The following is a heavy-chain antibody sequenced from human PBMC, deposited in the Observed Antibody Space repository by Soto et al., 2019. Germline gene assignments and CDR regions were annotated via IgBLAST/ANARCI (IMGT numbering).Heavy chain of an antibody. Sequence: NPSETLSLTCTVSGDSISTFYWSWIRQPPGKGLEWIGYIYYTGSTNYNPSLKSRVTMSVDTSKKQFSLKLSSVTAADTAVYYCARQRGNYFDYWGQGTLVTVSS. CDR2: IYYTGST. D-gene: IGHD3-10*01. CDR1: GDSISTFY. CDR3: ARQRGNYFDY. V-gene: IGHV4-59*01. J-gene: IGHJ4*02.